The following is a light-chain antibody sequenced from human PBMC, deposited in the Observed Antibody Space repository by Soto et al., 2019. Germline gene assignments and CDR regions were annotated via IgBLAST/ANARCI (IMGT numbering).Light chain of an antibody. CDR2: WAS. J-gene: IGKJ4*01. Sequence: DIVMTQTPDSLAVSLGEWAAINCKSSQSVLYSSNNKNYLAWYQQKPGQPPKLLIYWASTRESGVPDRFSGSGSGTDITLTISSLQAEDVAVYYCQQYYGHPLTFGGGTKVEIK. CDR1: QSVLYSSNNKNY. CDR3: QQYYGHPLT. V-gene: IGKV4-1*01.